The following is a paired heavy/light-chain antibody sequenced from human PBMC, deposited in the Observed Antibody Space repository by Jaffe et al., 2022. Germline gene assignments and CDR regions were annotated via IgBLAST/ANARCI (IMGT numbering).Heavy chain of an antibody. V-gene: IGHV1-46*01. CDR1: GYTFTSYY. D-gene: IGHD6-19*01. J-gene: IGHJ4*02. Sequence: QVQLVQSGAEVKKPGASVKVSCKASGYTFTSYYMHWVRQAPGQGLEWMGIINPSGGSTSYAQKFQGRVTMTRDTSTSTVYMELSSLRSEDTAVYYCARDPAVSGQWLSVDDYWGQGTLVTVSS. CDR2: INPSGGST. CDR3: ARDPAVSGQWLSVDDY.
Light chain of an antibody. Sequence: DIQMTQSPSSLSASVGDRVTITCRASQGIRNDLGWYQQKPGKAPKRLIYAASSLQSGVPSRFSGSGSGTEFTLTISSLQPEDFATYYCLQHNSYRWTFGQGTKVEIK. V-gene: IGKV1-17*01. CDR1: QGIRND. J-gene: IGKJ1*01. CDR3: LQHNSYRWT. CDR2: AAS.